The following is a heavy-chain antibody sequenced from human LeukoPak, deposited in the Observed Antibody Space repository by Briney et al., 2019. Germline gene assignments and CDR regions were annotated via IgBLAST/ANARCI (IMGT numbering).Heavy chain of an antibody. CDR1: GFTFDDYA. V-gene: IGHV3-9*01. CDR2: ISWNSGSI. Sequence: PGRSLRLSCAASGFTFDDYAMHWVRQAPGKGLEWVSGISWNSGSIDYADSVKGRFTISRDNAKNSLYLQMNSLRAEDTALYYCAKDSVYDFWTGTPDVWGQGTTVTVSS. D-gene: IGHD3-3*01. CDR3: AKDSVYDFWTGTPDV. J-gene: IGHJ6*02.